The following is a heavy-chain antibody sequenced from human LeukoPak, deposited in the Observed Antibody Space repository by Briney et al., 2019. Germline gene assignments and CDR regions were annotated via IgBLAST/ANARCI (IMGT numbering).Heavy chain of an antibody. CDR2: IKQDGSEK. V-gene: IGHV3-7*01. J-gene: IGHJ3*02. Sequence: PGGSLRLSCAASGFTFSSYWMSWVRQAPGKGLEWVANIKQDGSEKYYVDSVKGRFTISRDNAKNSLYLQMNSLRAEDTAVYYCARDVEMATITLFGAFDIWGQGTMVTVSS. CDR1: GFTFSSYW. CDR3: ARDVEMATITLFGAFDI. D-gene: IGHD5-24*01.